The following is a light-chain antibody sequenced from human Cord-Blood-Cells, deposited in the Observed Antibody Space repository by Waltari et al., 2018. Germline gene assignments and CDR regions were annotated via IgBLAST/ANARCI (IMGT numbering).Light chain of an antibody. CDR2: EVS. CDR3: SSYTSSSILV. J-gene: IGLJ1*01. CDR1: SSDVGGYNY. Sequence: QSALTQPASVSGSPGQSITISCTGTSSDVGGYNYVSWYQQHPGKAPKLMIYEVSNRPSGVSNPFSGSKSVNTASLTISGLQAEDEADYYCSSYTSSSILVFGTGTKVTVL. V-gene: IGLV2-14*01.